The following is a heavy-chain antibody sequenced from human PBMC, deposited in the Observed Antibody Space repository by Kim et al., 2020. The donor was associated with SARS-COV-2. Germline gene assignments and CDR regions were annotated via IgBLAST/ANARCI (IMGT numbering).Heavy chain of an antibody. CDR1: GYTFTSYG. CDR2: ISAYNGNT. Sequence: ASVKVSCKASGYTFTSYGISWVRQAPGQGLEWMGWISAYNGNTNYAQKLQGRVTMTTDTSTSTAYMELRSLRSDDTAVYYCARAGGSGGYYDPSYYYYGMDVWGQGTTVTVSS. V-gene: IGHV1-18*01. J-gene: IGHJ6*02. D-gene: IGHD3-10*01. CDR3: ARAGGSGGYYDPSYYYYGMDV.